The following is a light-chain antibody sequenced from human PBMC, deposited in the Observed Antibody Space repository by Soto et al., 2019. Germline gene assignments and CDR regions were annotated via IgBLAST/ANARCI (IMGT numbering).Light chain of an antibody. Sequence: IQMTQSPSSLSASVGGRVTVSCRASQSITSSLNWYQQTPGKAPKVLIYSASTLQSGVPSRFSGGGFGTVSNLTINSLQPEYFATYFCQQSFSSYTFGQGTKVDIK. J-gene: IGKJ2*01. V-gene: IGKV1-39*01. CDR3: QQSFSSYT. CDR1: QSITSS. CDR2: SAS.